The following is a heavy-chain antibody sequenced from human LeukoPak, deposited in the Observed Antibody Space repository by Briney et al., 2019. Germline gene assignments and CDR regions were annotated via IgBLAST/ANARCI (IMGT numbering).Heavy chain of an antibody. CDR3: AKDPDYGSGSYYNVWYFDY. CDR2: IRYDGSNK. CDR1: GFTFSSYG. D-gene: IGHD3-10*01. V-gene: IGHV3-30*02. Sequence: PGGSLRLSCAASGFTFSSYGMHWVRQAPGKGLEWVAFIRYDGSNKYYADSVKGRFTISRDNSKNTLYLQMNSLRAEDTAVYYCAKDPDYGSGSYYNVWYFDYWGQGTLVTVSS. J-gene: IGHJ4*02.